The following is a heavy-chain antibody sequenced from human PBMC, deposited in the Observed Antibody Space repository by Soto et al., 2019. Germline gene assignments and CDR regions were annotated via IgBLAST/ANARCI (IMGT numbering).Heavy chain of an antibody. J-gene: IGHJ4*02. CDR3: ASGGWKVATICDY. Sequence: SETLSLTCAVYGGSFSGYYWSWIRQPPGKGLEWIGEINHSGSTNYNPSLKSRVTISVDTSKNQFSLKLSSGTAADTAVYYCASGGWKVATICDYWGQGTLVTVSS. D-gene: IGHD5-12*01. CDR2: INHSGST. V-gene: IGHV4-34*01. CDR1: GGSFSGYY.